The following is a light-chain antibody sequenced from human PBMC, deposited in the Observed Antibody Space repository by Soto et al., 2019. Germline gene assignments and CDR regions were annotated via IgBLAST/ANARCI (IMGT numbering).Light chain of an antibody. J-gene: IGKJ4*01. V-gene: IGKV3-15*01. Sequence: EIVMTQSPATLSVSPGERATLSCRASQSISSKLAWYQQKPGQALRLLIYGASTRATGIPVRFSGSGSGTEFTLTITSLQSEDFAVYYCQEYNNWHPITFGGGTKVEIK. CDR1: QSISSK. CDR2: GAS. CDR3: QEYNNWHPIT.